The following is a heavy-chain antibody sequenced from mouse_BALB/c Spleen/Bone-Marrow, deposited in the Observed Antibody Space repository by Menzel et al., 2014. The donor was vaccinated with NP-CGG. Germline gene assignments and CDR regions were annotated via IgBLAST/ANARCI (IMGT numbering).Heavy chain of an antibody. CDR1: GFSLXSYG. D-gene: IGHD4-1*01. CDR3: ARSGTDYAMDY. V-gene: IGHV2-6-2*01. Sequence: VHLVESGPDLVAPSQSLSLTCTVSGFSLXSYGLHWVRQPPGKGLEWLGVIWSDGSTTYNSALKSRLSISKDNSKRQVLLKMNSLQTDNTAMYYCARSGTDYAMDYWGQGTSVTVSS. CDR2: IWSDGST. J-gene: IGHJ4*01.